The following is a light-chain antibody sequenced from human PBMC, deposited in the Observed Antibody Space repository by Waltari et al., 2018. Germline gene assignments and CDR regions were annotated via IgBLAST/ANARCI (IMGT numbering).Light chain of an antibody. CDR1: SSNIGSNY. V-gene: IGLV1-47*01. J-gene: IGLJ2*01. CDR2: RNN. CDR3: AAWDDSLSGRV. Sequence: QSVLTQPPSASGTPGQRVTISCSGSSSNIGSNYVYWYQQLPGTAPKLRIYRNNPRPSGVPDRFSGSKSGTSASLAISGLRSEDEADYYCAAWDDSLSGRVFGGGTKLTVL.